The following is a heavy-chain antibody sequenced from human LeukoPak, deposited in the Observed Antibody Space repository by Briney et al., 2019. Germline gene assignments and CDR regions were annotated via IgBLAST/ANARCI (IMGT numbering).Heavy chain of an antibody. V-gene: IGHV3-21*05. CDR2: ISGSSYI. Sequence: GGSLRLSCAASGFSFSSNSMNWVRQAPGKGLEWVSYISGSSYIYYADSVKGRFTISRDNAKNSLYLQMNSLRAEDTAVYYCAPTTARRRYMDVWGKGTTVTISS. CDR1: GFSFSSNS. D-gene: IGHD4-17*01. CDR3: APTTARRRYMDV. J-gene: IGHJ6*03.